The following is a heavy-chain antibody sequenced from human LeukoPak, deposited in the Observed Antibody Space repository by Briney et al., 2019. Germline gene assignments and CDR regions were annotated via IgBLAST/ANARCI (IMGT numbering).Heavy chain of an antibody. Sequence: ASVKVSCKASGYTFTSYDINWVRQATGQGLEWMGWMNPNSGNTGHAQKFQGRVTITRNTSISTAYMELSSLRSEDTAVYYCARDPGEMATTYYYYYYMDVWGKGTTVTVSS. V-gene: IGHV1-8*03. D-gene: IGHD5-24*01. J-gene: IGHJ6*03. CDR3: ARDPGEMATTYYYYYYMDV. CDR1: GYTFTSYD. CDR2: MNPNSGNT.